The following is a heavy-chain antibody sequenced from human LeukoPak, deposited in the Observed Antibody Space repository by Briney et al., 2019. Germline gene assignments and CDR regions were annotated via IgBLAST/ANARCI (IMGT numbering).Heavy chain of an antibody. D-gene: IGHD5-18*01. CDR2: ISSSGSTI. J-gene: IGHJ3*02. CDR3: ARVGGDTAMVPQDAFDI. CDR1: GFTFSDYY. V-gene: IGHV3-11*04. Sequence: GGSLRLSCAASGFTFSDYYMSWIRQAPGKGLEWVSYISSSGSTIYYADSVKGRFTISRDNAKNSLYLQMDSLRAEDTAVYYCARVGGDTAMVPQDAFDIWGQGTMVTVSS.